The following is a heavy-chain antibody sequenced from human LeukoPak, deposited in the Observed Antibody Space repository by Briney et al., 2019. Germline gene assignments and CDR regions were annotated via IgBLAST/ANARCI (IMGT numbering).Heavy chain of an antibody. CDR1: GFTFSDHY. J-gene: IGHJ4*02. Sequence: GGSLRLSCAASGFTFSDHYMDWVRQAPGKGLEWVGRTRNKANSYTTEYAASVKGRFTISRDESKNSLYLQMNSLNTEDTAVYYCARAISDSNGYYHFDYWGQGTLVTVSS. CDR3: ARAISDSNGYYHFDY. CDR2: TRNKANSYTT. V-gene: IGHV3-72*01. D-gene: IGHD3-22*01.